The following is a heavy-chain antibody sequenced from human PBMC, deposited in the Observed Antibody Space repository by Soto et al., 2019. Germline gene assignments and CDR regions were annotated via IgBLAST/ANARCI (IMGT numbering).Heavy chain of an antibody. Sequence: PGKGLEWVAVISYDGSNNYYADSVKGRFPISRDNSKNTLYLQMNSLRAEDTFFFHAEDGIRAVRSVSAFLLTRSSDL. CDR3: EDGIRAVRSVSAFLLTRSSDL. D-gene: IGHD2-2*01. V-gene: IGHV3-30-3*01. J-gene: IGHJ2*01. CDR2: ISYDGSNN.